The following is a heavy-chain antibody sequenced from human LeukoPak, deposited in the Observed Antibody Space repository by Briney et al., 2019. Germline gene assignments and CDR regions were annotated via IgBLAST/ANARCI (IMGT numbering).Heavy chain of an antibody. Sequence: GESLKISCQVSGYIFTNYWIGWVRQMPGKVLESMGIIYPADSDTTYSPSFQGQVTISADESISTVYLQWSSLKASDSAMYYCARQSRDGSKTRGYYFDYWGQGTLVTVSS. CDR2: IYPADSDT. D-gene: IGHD3-10*01. CDR3: ARQSRDGSKTRGYYFDY. CDR1: GYIFTNYW. V-gene: IGHV5-51*01. J-gene: IGHJ4*02.